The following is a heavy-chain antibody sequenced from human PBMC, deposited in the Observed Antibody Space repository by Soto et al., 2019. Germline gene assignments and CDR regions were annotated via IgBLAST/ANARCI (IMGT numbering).Heavy chain of an antibody. CDR2: ISYDGSNK. D-gene: IGHD3-3*01. CDR1: GFTFSSYA. J-gene: IGHJ6*02. CDR3: ARAIGKYDFWSGYHYYYYYGMDV. V-gene: IGHV3-30-3*01. Sequence: GGSLRLSCAASGFTFSSYAMHWVRQAPGKGLEWVAVISYDGSNKYYADSVKGRFTISRDNSKNTLYLQMNSLRAEDTAVYYCARAIGKYDFWSGYHYYYYYGMDVWGQGTTVTV.